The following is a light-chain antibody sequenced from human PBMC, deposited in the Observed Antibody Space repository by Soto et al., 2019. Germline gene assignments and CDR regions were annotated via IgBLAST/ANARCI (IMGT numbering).Light chain of an antibody. V-gene: IGKV3-11*01. Sequence: EIVLTQSPATLSLSPGERASLSCRASQSVSSNLAWYQQKPGQAPRLLISDASNRATGIPARFTGSGSGTDFTLTISSLETEDFAVYYCQQRSTWPYTFGQGTKLEIK. CDR1: QSVSSN. CDR3: QQRSTWPYT. CDR2: DAS. J-gene: IGKJ2*01.